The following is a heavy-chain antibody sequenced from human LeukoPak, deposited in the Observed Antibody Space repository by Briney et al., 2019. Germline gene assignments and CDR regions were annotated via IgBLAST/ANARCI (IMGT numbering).Heavy chain of an antibody. D-gene: IGHD4-17*01. CDR1: GGSISSHY. CDR2: ICYSGST. J-gene: IGHJ5*02. V-gene: IGHV4-59*11. Sequence: SETLSLTCSVSGGSISSHYWSWIRQPPGKGLEWIGYICYSGSTKYNPSLKSRVTISVDTSKNQFSLKLSSVTAADTAVYYCARGGTTVTPGLLWFDPWGQGTLVTVSS. CDR3: ARGGTTVTPGLLWFDP.